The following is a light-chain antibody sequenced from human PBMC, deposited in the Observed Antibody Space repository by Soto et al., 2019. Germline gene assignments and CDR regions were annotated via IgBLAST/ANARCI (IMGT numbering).Light chain of an antibody. CDR2: EVS. CDR1: SSDVGSYNR. Sequence: QSALTQPPSVSGSPGQSVTISCTGTSSDVGSYNRVSWYQQPPGTAPKLMIYEVSNRPSGVPDRFSGSKSGNTASLTISGLDDDEEAYYYCSSYTSSSSDVFGTGTKVTVL. CDR3: SSYTSSSSDV. J-gene: IGLJ1*01. V-gene: IGLV2-18*02.